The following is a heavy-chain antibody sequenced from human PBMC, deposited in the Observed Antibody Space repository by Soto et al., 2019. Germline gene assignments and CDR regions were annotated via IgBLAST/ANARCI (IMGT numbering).Heavy chain of an antibody. J-gene: IGHJ5*02. Sequence: GGSMRLSCTSSTVTINVPGIQWVRQAPGKGLEWVAFISNDGRAQYYADSVKGRFTISRDYSKNTVDLQMNSLRNEETAVYYCARDIWSGYYYGFDVWGPGTLVTVSS. D-gene: IGHD3-3*01. CDR2: ISNDGRAQ. V-gene: IGHV3-30*03. CDR1: TVTINVPG. CDR3: ARDIWSGYYYGFDV.